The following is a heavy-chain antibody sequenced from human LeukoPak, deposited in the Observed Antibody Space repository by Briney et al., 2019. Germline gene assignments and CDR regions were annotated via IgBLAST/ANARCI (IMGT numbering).Heavy chain of an antibody. J-gene: IGHJ6*04. CDR1: GFTFSDHY. CDR3: ARDGYSGYGFLDV. CDR2: TRNKANSYTT. Sequence: PGGSLRLSCAASGFTFSDHYMDWFRQAPGKGLEWVGRTRNKANSYTTGYAASVKGRFTISRNDSKNSLYLQMNSLKTEDTAVYYCARDGYSGYGFLDVWGKGTTVTVSS. D-gene: IGHD5-12*01. V-gene: IGHV3-72*01.